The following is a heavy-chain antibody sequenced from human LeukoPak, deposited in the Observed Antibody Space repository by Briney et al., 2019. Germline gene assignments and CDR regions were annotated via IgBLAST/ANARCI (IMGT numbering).Heavy chain of an antibody. CDR2: INHSGST. CDR3: ARGTMTTVTYYFDY. V-gene: IGHV4-34*01. D-gene: IGHD4-17*01. J-gene: IGHJ4*02. CDR1: GGSFSGYY. Sequence: PSETLSLTCAVYGGSFSGYYWSWIRQPPGKGLEWIGEINHSGSTNYNPSLKSRVTISVDTSKNQFSLKLSSVTATDTAVYYSARGTMTTVTYYFDYWGQGTLVTVSS.